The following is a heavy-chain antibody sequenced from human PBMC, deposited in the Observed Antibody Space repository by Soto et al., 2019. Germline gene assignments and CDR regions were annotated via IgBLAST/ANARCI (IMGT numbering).Heavy chain of an antibody. D-gene: IGHD3-22*01. CDR1: GYTFTSYV. Sequence: QVQLVQSGAEVKKPGASVKVSCRASGYTFTSYVISWVRQAPAQGLEWMGWISAYNGNTNFAQKLQGRVTMTTDTATSTGYVELRSLTSDDTAVYYCELVVATVAGPYGMDVWGQGTTVTDSS. CDR2: ISAYNGNT. CDR3: ELVVATVAGPYGMDV. V-gene: IGHV1-18*01. J-gene: IGHJ6*02.